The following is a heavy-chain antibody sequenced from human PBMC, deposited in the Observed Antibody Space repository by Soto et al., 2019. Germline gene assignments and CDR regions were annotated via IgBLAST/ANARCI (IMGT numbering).Heavy chain of an antibody. J-gene: IGHJ4*02. CDR2: ISYDGSNK. CDR3: AKGVAPDGTSIYYFDY. CDR1: GFTFSSYG. D-gene: IGHD6-13*01. Sequence: PGGSLRLSCAASGFTFSSYGMHWVRQAPGKGLEWVAVISYDGSNKYYADSVKGRFTISRDNSKNTLYLQMNSLRAEDTAVYYCAKGVAPDGTSIYYFDYWGQGTLVTVSS. V-gene: IGHV3-30*18.